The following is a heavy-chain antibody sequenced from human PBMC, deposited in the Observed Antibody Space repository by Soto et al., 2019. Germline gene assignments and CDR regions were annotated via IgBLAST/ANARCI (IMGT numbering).Heavy chain of an antibody. D-gene: IGHD3-22*01. CDR3: ARVGVSGYSLYDY. Sequence: EVQLLESGGGLVHPGGSLRLSCAASGFTFSNYAMTWVRQAPGKGLEWVSGISGSGASTYFADPVKGRFTISRDYSKNTLHLQMNCLRAGDAAVYYCARVGVSGYSLYDYWGQGTLVTVSS. CDR2: ISGSGAST. J-gene: IGHJ4*02. CDR1: GFTFSNYA. V-gene: IGHV3-23*01.